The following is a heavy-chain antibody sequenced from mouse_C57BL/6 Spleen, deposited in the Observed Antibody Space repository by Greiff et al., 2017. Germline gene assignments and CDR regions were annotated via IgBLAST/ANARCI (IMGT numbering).Heavy chain of an antibody. V-gene: IGHV1-64*01. Sequence: VQLQQPGAELVKPGASVKLSCKASGYTFPSYWMHWVKQRPGQGLEWIGMIHPNSGSTNYNEKFKSKATLTVDKSSSTAYMQLSSLTSEDSAVYYCARERNGYYEDYWGQGTTLTVSS. CDR2: IHPNSGST. D-gene: IGHD2-3*01. CDR1: GYTFPSYW. J-gene: IGHJ2*01. CDR3: ARERNGYYEDY.